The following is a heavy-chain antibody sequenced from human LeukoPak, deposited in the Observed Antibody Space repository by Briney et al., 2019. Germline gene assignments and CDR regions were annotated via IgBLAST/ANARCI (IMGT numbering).Heavy chain of an antibody. CDR2: ISGSSSHI. CDR1: RFTFSSYT. CDR3: VRIPNSANFPNWFDP. J-gene: IGHJ5*02. Sequence: GGSLRLSCAASRFTFSSYTMNWVRQAPGKGLEWISSISGSSSHIYYADSVKGRFTISRDNAKDSLYLQMNSLRAEDTALYYCVRIPNSANFPNWFDPWAREPWSPSPQ. D-gene: IGHD4/OR15-4a*01. V-gene: IGHV3-21*01.